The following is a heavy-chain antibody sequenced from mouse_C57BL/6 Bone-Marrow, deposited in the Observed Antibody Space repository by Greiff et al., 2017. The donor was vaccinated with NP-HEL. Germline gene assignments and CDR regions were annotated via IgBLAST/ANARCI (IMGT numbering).Heavy chain of an antibody. CDR1: GYTFTSYW. CDR2: IYPGSGST. Sequence: QVQLQQPGAELVKPGASVKMSCKASGYTFTSYWITWVKQRPGQGLEWIGDIYPGSGSTNYNEKFKSKATLTVDTSSSTAYMQLSSLTSEDSAVYYCARGVYGNYDWYFDVWGTGTTVTVSS. D-gene: IGHD2-1*01. V-gene: IGHV1-55*01. J-gene: IGHJ1*03. CDR3: ARGVYGNYDWYFDV.